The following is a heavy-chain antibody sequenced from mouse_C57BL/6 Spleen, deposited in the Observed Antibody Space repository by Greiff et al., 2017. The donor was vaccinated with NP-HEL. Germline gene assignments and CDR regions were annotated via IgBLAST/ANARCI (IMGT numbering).Heavy chain of an antibody. V-gene: IGHV5-9-1*02. D-gene: IGHD2-5*01. Sequence: EVQLVESGEGLVKPGGSLKLSCAASGFTFSSYAMSWVRQTPEKRLEWVAYISSGGDYIYYADTVKGRFTISRDNARNTLYLQMSSLKSEDTAMYYWTREAYYSNWFAYWGQGTLVTVSA. CDR1: GFTFSSYA. CDR2: ISSGGDYI. CDR3: TREAYYSNWFAY. J-gene: IGHJ3*01.